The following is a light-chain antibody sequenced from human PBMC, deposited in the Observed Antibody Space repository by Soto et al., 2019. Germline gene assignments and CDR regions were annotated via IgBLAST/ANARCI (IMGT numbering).Light chain of an antibody. CDR2: GAS. J-gene: IGKJ5*01. Sequence: PSTLPSSVGDRVTITCRANQGISTWLAWYQQKAGKAPNLLIYGASNLHSGVPSRFSGSGSGTNFTLTISSLQPEDFATYYCQQANSFPITFGQGTRLEIK. V-gene: IGKV1-12*01. CDR1: QGISTW. CDR3: QQANSFPIT.